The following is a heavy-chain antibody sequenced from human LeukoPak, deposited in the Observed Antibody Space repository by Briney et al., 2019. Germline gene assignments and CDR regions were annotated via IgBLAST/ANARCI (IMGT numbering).Heavy chain of an antibody. CDR2: IKQDGSEK. CDR1: GFTFSSYW. Sequence: GGSLRLSCAASGFTFSSYWMSWVRQAPGKGLEWVANIKQDGSEKYYVDCVKGRFTISRDNAKNSLYLQMNSLRAEDTAVYYCARERHIVVVSAAIYMGSGRYYYYYMDVWGKGTTVTVSS. CDR3: ARERHIVVVSAAIYMGSGRYYYYYMDV. D-gene: IGHD2-2*02. J-gene: IGHJ6*03. V-gene: IGHV3-7*01.